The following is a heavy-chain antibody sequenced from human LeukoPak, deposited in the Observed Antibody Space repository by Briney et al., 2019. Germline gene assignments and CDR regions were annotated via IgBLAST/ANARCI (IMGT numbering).Heavy chain of an antibody. J-gene: IGHJ4*02. D-gene: IGHD6-13*01. CDR2: IYSGGST. CDR3: AKKLGALVSYFDY. Sequence: GGSLRLSCAASGFTVSSNYMSWVRQAPGKGLEWVSVIYSGGSTYYADSVKGRFTISRDNSKNTLYLQMNSLRAEDTAVYYCAKKLGALVSYFDYWGQGTLVTVSS. CDR1: GFTVSSNY. V-gene: IGHV3-53*01.